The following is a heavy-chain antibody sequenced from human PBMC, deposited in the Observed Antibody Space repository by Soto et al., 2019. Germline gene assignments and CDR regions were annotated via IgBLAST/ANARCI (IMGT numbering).Heavy chain of an antibody. J-gene: IGHJ6*02. CDR1: GGSISSGDYY. CDR3: AREGNYEGGVDV. D-gene: IGHD1-7*01. CDR2: IYYSGRT. Sequence: SETLSLTCTVSGGSISSGDYYWSWIRQPPGEGLEWIGYIYYSGRTYYNPSLKSRVTISVDTSKNQFSLKLSSVTAADTAVYYCAREGNYEGGVDVWGQGTTVTVSS. V-gene: IGHV4-30-4*01.